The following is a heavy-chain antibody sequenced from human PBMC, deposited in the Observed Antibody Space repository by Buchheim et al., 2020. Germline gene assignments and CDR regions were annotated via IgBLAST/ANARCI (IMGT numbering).Heavy chain of an antibody. CDR3: AKDPFYDWHFDL. J-gene: IGHJ2*01. V-gene: IGHV3-30*18. D-gene: IGHD5/OR15-5a*01. CDR1: GFTFSSYG. CDR2: ISYDGSNK. Sequence: QVQLVESGGGVVQPGRSLRLSCAASGFTFSSYGMHWVRQAPGKGLEWVAVISYDGSNKYYADSVKGRFTISRDNSKNTLYLQMNSLRAEDTAVYYCAKDPFYDWHFDLWGRGTL.